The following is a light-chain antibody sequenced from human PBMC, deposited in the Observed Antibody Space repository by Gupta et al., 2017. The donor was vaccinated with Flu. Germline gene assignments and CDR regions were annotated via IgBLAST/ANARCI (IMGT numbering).Light chain of an antibody. J-gene: IGKJ1*01. CDR2: LVS. Sequence: VVMTPSPRFLPVALAQPHSISCRSSQSLLYIDGSTVLHWFQQRPGQSPRRLIYLVSHRDSGVPDRFSGSGSGTEFTLKISRVEAEDVGIYFCMQGAHWPWAFGQGTKVEIK. V-gene: IGKV2-30*01. CDR1: QSLLYIDGSTV. CDR3: MQGAHWPWA.